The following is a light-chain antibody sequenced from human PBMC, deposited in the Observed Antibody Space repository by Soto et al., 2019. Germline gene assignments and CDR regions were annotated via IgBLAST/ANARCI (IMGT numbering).Light chain of an antibody. CDR3: SSYTSSSTRV. J-gene: IGLJ1*01. V-gene: IGLV2-14*01. CDR2: DVS. Sequence: QSVLKQPASVSGSPGQSIPIFCTGTSSDVGGYNYVSWYQQHPGKAPKLMIYDVSNRPSGVSNRFSGSKSGNTASLTISGLQAEDEADYYCSSYTSSSTRVFGTGTKVTVL. CDR1: SSDVGGYNY.